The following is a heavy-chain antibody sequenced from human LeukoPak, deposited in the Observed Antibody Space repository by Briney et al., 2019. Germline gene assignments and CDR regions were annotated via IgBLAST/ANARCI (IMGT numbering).Heavy chain of an antibody. V-gene: IGHV4-4*07. CDR3: ARDNIVVVPAAINWFDP. J-gene: IGHJ5*02. Sequence: SETLSLTCTVSGGSISSYYWSWIRQPAGKGLEWIGRIYTSGSTNYNPSLKSRVTMSVDTSKNQFSLKLSSVTAADTAVYYCARDNIVVVPAAINWFDPWGQGTLVTVSS. D-gene: IGHD2-2*02. CDR2: IYTSGST. CDR1: GGSISSYY.